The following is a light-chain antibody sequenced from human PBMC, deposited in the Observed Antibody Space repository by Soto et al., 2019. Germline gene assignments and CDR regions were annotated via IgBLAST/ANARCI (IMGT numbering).Light chain of an antibody. CDR1: QSISSW. J-gene: IGKJ5*01. Sequence: DIQMSLCPSTLSASVGDRVTITGRASQSISSWVAWYQQKPGTAPKLLIYDASSLESGGPSRFSGSGSGTEFTLTISSLQPDDFATYYCQQYNSYPITFGQGTRLEIK. CDR2: DAS. V-gene: IGKV1-5*01. CDR3: QQYNSYPIT.